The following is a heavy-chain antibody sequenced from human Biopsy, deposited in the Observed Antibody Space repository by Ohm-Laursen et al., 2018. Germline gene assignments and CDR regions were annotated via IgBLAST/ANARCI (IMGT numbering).Heavy chain of an antibody. V-gene: IGHV3-30*18. Sequence: SLRLSCAASGFTVYNNYMTWVRQPPGKGLEWLAVIAYDGSNKYYAESVKGRFTISRDRSRDTVHLQMNSLRYEDTALYYCAKDGGQWLGGAFDIWGHGTMVSVSS. J-gene: IGHJ3*02. D-gene: IGHD6-19*01. CDR3: AKDGGQWLGGAFDI. CDR2: IAYDGSNK. CDR1: GFTVYNNY.